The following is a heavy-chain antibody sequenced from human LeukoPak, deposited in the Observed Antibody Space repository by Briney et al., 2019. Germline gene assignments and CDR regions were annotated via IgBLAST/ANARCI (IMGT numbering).Heavy chain of an antibody. Sequence: ASVKVSCKASGYTFTGYYMHWVRQAPGQGLEWMGWINPNSGGTNYAQKFQGRVTMTTDTSTSTAYMELTSLRSDDTAVYYCARDCSGGSCYNDYWGQGTLVTVSS. D-gene: IGHD2-15*01. CDR1: GYTFTGYY. CDR3: ARDCSGGSCYNDY. V-gene: IGHV1-2*02. J-gene: IGHJ4*02. CDR2: INPNSGGT.